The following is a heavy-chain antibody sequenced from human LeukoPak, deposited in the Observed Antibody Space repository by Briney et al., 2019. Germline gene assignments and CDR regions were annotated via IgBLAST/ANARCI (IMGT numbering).Heavy chain of an antibody. CDR1: GYTFTGYY. Sequence: ASVKVSCRASGYTFTGYYMHWVRQAPGQGLEWMGWINPNSGGTNYAQKFQGRVTMTRDTSISTAYMELGRLRSDDTAVYYCARARGKIGGYCSSTSCYSLVIDYWGQGTLVTVSS. D-gene: IGHD2-2*01. J-gene: IGHJ4*02. V-gene: IGHV1-2*02. CDR2: INPNSGGT. CDR3: ARARGKIGGYCSSTSCYSLVIDY.